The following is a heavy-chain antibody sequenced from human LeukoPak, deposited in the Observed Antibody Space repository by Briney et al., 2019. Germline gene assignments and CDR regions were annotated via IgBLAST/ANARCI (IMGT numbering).Heavy chain of an antibody. Sequence: SETLSLTCTVSGGSISSYYWSWIRQPPGKGLEWIGYIYYSGSTNYNPSLKSRVTISVDTSKNQFSLKLSSVTAADTAVYYCARKSSSWYMYLDLWGRGTLVTVSS. V-gene: IGHV4-59*01. CDR2: IYYSGST. J-gene: IGHJ2*01. CDR3: ARKSSSWYMYLDL. CDR1: GGSISSYY. D-gene: IGHD6-13*01.